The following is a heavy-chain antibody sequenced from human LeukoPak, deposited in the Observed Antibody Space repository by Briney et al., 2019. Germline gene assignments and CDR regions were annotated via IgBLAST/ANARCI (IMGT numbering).Heavy chain of an antibody. J-gene: IGHJ4*02. V-gene: IGHV1-2*06. CDR3: ARDMVSGGSYSTRFDY. CDR1: GYTFTGYQ. D-gene: IGHD1-26*01. CDR2: INPNSGGT. Sequence: ASVKVSCKASGYTFTGYQIHWARQAPGQGLEWMGRINPNSGGTNYAQKFQGRVTMTRDTSISTAYMELSGLTSDDTAVYYCARDMVSGGSYSTRFDYWGQGTLVTVSS.